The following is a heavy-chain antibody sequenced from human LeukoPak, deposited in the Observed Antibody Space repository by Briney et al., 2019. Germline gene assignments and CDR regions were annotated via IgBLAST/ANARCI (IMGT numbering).Heavy chain of an antibody. V-gene: IGHV1-3*01. CDR2: INAGNGNT. CDR1: GYTFTSYA. D-gene: IGHD1-26*01. CDR3: ARDRYPLNYYFDY. Sequence: ASVKVSCKASGYTFTSYAMHWVRQAPGRRLEWMGWINAGNGNTKYSQKFQGRVTITRDTSASTAYMELSSLRSVDTAVYYCARDRYPLNYYFDYWGQGTLVTVSS. J-gene: IGHJ4*02.